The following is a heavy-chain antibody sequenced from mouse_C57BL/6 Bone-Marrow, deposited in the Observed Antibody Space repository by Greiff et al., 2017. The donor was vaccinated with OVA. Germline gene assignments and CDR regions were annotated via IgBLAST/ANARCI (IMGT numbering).Heavy chain of an antibody. CDR1: GYTFTSYG. CDR2: IYLGNGYT. J-gene: IGHJ3*01. D-gene: IGHD2-2*01. V-gene: IGHV1-58*01. Sequence: VQLKQPGAELVRPGSSVKMSCKTSGYTFTSYGLNWVKQRPGQGLEWIGYIYLGNGYTEYNEKFKGKATLTSDTSSSTAYMQLSSLTSEDSAIYFCAAATMVTTWFAYWGQGTLVTVAS. CDR3: AAATMVTTWFAY.